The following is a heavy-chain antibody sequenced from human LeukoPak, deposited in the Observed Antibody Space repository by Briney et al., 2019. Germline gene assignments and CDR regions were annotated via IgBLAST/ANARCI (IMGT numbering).Heavy chain of an antibody. CDR3: AREERNSPHTWFDP. CDR1: GYTFTSYD. V-gene: IGHV1-2*02. CDR2: MNPNSGGT. Sequence: ASVKVSCKASGYTFTSYDINWVRQATGQGLEWMGWMNPNSGGTNYAQKFQGRVTMTRDTSISTAYMELSRLRSDDTAVYYCAREERNSPHTWFDPWGQGTLVTVSS. D-gene: IGHD1-14*01. J-gene: IGHJ5*02.